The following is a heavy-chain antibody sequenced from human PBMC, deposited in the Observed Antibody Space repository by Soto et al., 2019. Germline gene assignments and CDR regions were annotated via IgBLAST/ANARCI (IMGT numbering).Heavy chain of an antibody. CDR1: GFTFSIYA. Sequence: PGGSLRLSCAASGFTFSIYAMNWVRQTPGKGLEWVSLISGSGSRSYYADPVEGRFITSRDNANNTLYLEMDRLRIDDTAIYYCAKVISHDVLNTDYKGPDYYGMDVWGQGTTVTVSS. CDR3: AKVISHDVLNTDYKGPDYYGMDV. D-gene: IGHD3-10*01. V-gene: IGHV3-23*01. J-gene: IGHJ6*01. CDR2: ISGSGSRS.